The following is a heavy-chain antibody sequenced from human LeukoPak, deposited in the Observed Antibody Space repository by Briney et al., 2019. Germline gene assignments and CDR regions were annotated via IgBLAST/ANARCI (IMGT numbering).Heavy chain of an antibody. Sequence: SETLSLTCTVSGGSVSGTSYYWGWIRQPPGKGLEWIGNIDYSGSTYYNPSLKNRVTLSVDTSKNQFSLKLSSVTAADTAVYYCVRQCSSASCYNLSYHGVDVWGQGTTVTVSS. D-gene: IGHD2-2*02. V-gene: IGHV4-39*01. CDR3: VRQCSSASCYNLSYHGVDV. CDR2: IDYSGST. CDR1: GGSVSGTSYY. J-gene: IGHJ6*02.